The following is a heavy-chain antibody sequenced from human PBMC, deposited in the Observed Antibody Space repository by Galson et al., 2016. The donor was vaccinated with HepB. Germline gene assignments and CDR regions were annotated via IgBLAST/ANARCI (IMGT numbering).Heavy chain of an antibody. J-gene: IGHJ4*02. D-gene: IGHD2-2*01. CDR3: ARHVGVPGTRGFDY. CDR2: IYHSGTA. Sequence: SGNWWSWVRQPPGKGLEWIGEIYHSGTANFNPSLESRGTMSLDKSKNQISLKVTSVTAADTAVYYCARHVGVPGTRGFDYWGQGALITVSP. V-gene: IGHV4-4*02. CDR1: SGNW.